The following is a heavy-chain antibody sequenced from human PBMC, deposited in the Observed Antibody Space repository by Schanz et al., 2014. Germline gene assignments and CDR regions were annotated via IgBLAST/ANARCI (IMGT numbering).Heavy chain of an antibody. J-gene: IGHJ4*02. CDR2: ISWNGGTT. CDR1: GFTFDDYT. CDR3: AKVREWWPYYFDY. Sequence: EVQLVESGGIVVRPGGSLRLSCAASGFTFDDYTMHWIRQPPGKGLEWVSLISWNGGTTYYADSVKGRFTISRDNSKNMLYLQMNSLRAEDTAVYYCAKVREWWPYYFDYWGQGTLVTVSS. V-gene: IGHV3-43*01. D-gene: IGHD2-15*01.